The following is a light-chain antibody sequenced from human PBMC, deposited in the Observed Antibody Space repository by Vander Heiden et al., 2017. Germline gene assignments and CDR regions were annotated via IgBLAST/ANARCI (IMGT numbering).Light chain of an antibody. V-gene: IGKV1-39*01. CDR3: QQCYTRPLT. Sequence: DIQMTQSPSSLSASVGDRVTITCRASQSIASFLNWYQQKPGKAPNLLIYDASTWQSGVPSRFTAIGSGTDFTLTISSLQPEDFATYYCQQCYTRPLTFGQGTKLEIK. CDR1: QSIASF. CDR2: DAS. J-gene: IGKJ2*01.